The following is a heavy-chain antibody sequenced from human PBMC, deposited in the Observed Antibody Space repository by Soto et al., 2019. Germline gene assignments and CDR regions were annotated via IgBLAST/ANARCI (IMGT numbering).Heavy chain of an antibody. CDR3: ARHDSYDSSGYFDY. CDR1: GFTFSSHA. V-gene: IGHV3-30-3*01. D-gene: IGHD3-22*01. Sequence: QVQLVESGGGVVQPGRSLRLSCAASGFTFSSHAMHWVRQAPGKGLEWVAVISFDENNKHYADSVKGRFTISRDSSKNTLYLQMNSLRAEDTALYYCARHDSYDSSGYFDYGGQLTLVTVSS. J-gene: IGHJ4*02. CDR2: ISFDENNK.